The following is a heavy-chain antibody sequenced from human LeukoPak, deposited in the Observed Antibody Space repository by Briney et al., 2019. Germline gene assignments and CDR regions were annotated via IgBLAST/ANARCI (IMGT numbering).Heavy chain of an antibody. J-gene: IGHJ5*02. CDR1: GGSISSSSYY. Sequence: SETLSLTCTVSGGSISSSSYYWGWIRQPPGKGLEWIGSIYYSGSTYYNPSLKSRVTISVDTSKNQFSLKLSSVTAADTAVYYCARAAAIRDSGWFDPWGQGTLVTVSS. D-gene: IGHD2-21*02. CDR2: IYYSGST. V-gene: IGHV4-39*07. CDR3: ARAAAIRDSGWFDP.